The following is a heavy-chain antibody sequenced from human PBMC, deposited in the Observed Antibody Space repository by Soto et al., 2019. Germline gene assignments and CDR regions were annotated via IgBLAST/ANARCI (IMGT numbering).Heavy chain of an antibody. D-gene: IGHD2-2*02. V-gene: IGHV1-69*06. J-gene: IGHJ4*02. CDR2: IIPIFNST. Sequence: GASVKVSCKVSGSRFSNYVISWVRQAPGHGLEWLGRIIPIFNSTNYAQSFQGRVTITADKSTSTASLELSSLRSDDTAVYYCAREGRGKKAGYNGLVSLGYWGQGTLVTVSS. CDR3: AREGRGKKAGYNGLVSLGY. CDR1: GSRFSNYV.